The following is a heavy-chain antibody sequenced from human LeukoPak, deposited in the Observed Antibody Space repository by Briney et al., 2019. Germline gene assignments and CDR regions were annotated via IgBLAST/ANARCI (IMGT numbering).Heavy chain of an antibody. Sequence: GGSLRLSCAASGFTFSSYRMNWVRQAPGKGLEWVSAISGSGGSTYYAGSVKGRFTISRDNSKNTLYLQMNSLRAEDTAVYYCAKDKGYSSGWYFDYWGQGTLVTVSS. CDR1: GFTFSSYR. CDR2: ISGSGGST. J-gene: IGHJ4*02. D-gene: IGHD6-19*01. V-gene: IGHV3-23*01. CDR3: AKDKGYSSGWYFDY.